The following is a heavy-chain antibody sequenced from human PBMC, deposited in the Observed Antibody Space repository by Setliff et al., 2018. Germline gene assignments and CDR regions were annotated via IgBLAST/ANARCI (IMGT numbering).Heavy chain of an antibody. CDR3: ARDVFDFRTGEGGP. J-gene: IGHJ5*02. Sequence: ASVKVSCKASGYTFTSYYMHWVRQAPGQGLEWMGMVNPGGGSSTSTQRFQGRVTMTRDTSTNTAYMELSSLRSEDTAVYYCARDVFDFRTGEGGPWGQGTRVTVSS. CDR2: VNPGGGSS. CDR1: GYTFTSYY. D-gene: IGHD3-3*01. V-gene: IGHV1-46*01.